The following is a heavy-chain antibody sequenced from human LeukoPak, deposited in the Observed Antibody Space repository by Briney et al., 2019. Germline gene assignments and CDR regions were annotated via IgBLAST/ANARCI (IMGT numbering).Heavy chain of an antibody. CDR1: GGSFSGYY. CDR2: INHSGST. V-gene: IGHV4-34*01. D-gene: IGHD4-11*01. CDR3: ARGWTVTTRYHYMDV. J-gene: IGHJ6*03. Sequence: SETLSLTCAVYGGSFSGYYWSCIRQPPGKGLEWIGEINHSGSTNYNPSLKSRVTISVDTPKNQFSLKVSSVTDADTAGYDCARGWTVTTRYHYMDVWGKGTTVTVSS.